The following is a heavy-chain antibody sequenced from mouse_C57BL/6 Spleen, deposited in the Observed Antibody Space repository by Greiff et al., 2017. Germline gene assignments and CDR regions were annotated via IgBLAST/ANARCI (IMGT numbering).Heavy chain of an antibody. CDR1: GYTFTSYW. CDR2: IDPSDSYT. J-gene: IGHJ3*01. D-gene: IGHD1-1*01. V-gene: IGHV1-69*01. Sequence: QVQLQQPGAELVMPGASVKLSCKASGYTFTSYWMHWVKQRPGQGLEWIGEIDPSDSYTNYNQKFKGKSKLTVDKSSSTAYMQLSSLTSEDSAVYYCAREEYGYGSSSWAYWGQGTLVTVSA. CDR3: AREEYGYGSSSWAY.